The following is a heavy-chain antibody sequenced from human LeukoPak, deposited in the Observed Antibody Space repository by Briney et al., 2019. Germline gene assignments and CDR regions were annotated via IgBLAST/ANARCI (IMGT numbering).Heavy chain of an antibody. CDR1: GFSFSSYS. Sequence: GGSLRLSCAASGFSFSSYSMNWVRQAPGKGLEWVSYISSSSGSITHYADSVKGRFTISRDNAKNSLYLQMNSLRAEDTAVYYCARVPGFSSSWYDCWGQGTLVTVSS. D-gene: IGHD6-13*01. J-gene: IGHJ4*02. V-gene: IGHV3-48*04. CDR3: ARVPGFSSSWYDC. CDR2: ISSSSGSIT.